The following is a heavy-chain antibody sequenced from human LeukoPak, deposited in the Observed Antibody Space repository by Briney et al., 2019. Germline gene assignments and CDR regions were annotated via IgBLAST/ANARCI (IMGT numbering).Heavy chain of an antibody. J-gene: IGHJ3*02. CDR3: ARDLRGDAFDI. Sequence: ASVKVSCKASGYMFTSYAMNWVRQAPGQGLELMGWISTNTGNPTYAQGFTGRFVFSLDTSVSTAYLQISSLKAEDTAVYYCARDLRGDAFDIWGQGTMVTVSS. V-gene: IGHV7-4-1*02. CDR2: ISTNTGNP. CDR1: GYMFTSYA. D-gene: IGHD5/OR15-5a*01.